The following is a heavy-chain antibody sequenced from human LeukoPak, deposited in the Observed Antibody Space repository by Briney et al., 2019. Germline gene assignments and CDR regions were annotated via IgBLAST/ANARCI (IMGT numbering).Heavy chain of an antibody. Sequence: GGSLRLSCAASGFTFSSYAMSWVRQAPGKGLEWVSAISGSGGSTYYADSVKGRFTISRDNSKNTLYLQMNSLRAEDTDVYYCAKDRHSTIFGVVIIPVSHFDYWGQGTLVTVSS. D-gene: IGHD3-3*01. CDR3: AKDRHSTIFGVVIIPVSHFDY. CDR1: GFTFSSYA. J-gene: IGHJ4*02. CDR2: ISGSGGST. V-gene: IGHV3-23*01.